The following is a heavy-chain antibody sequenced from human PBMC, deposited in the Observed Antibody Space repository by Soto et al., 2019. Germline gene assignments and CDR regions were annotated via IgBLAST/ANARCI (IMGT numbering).Heavy chain of an antibody. D-gene: IGHD3-16*01. CDR1: GFTFSSFG. Sequence: QVQLVESGGGVVQPGRSLRLSCAASGFTFSSFGMHWVRQAPDKGLQWVAVISYDGSDKYYADSVKGRFTISRDDSTKTMYLQMNSLRLEDTAVYYCAKTSGYDYVWGSSGLDPWGQGTLVTVSS. V-gene: IGHV3-30*18. CDR2: ISYDGSDK. CDR3: AKTSGYDYVWGSSGLDP. J-gene: IGHJ5*02.